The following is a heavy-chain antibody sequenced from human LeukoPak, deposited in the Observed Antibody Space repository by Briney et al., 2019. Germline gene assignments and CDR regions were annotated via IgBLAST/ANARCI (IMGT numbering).Heavy chain of an antibody. J-gene: IGHJ4*02. D-gene: IGHD2-15*01. CDR3: AKDHSGQLLRGGIFDY. V-gene: IGHV3-23*01. CDR1: GFTFSSYA. Sequence: GGSLRLSCAASGFTFSSYAMSWVRQAPGKGLEWVSAISGSGGSTYYADSVKGRFTISRDNSKNTLYLQMNSLRAEDTAVYYCAKDHSGQLLRGGIFDYWGQGTLVTVSS. CDR2: ISGSGGST.